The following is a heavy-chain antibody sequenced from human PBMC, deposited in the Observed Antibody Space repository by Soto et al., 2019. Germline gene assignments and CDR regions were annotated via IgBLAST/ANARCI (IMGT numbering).Heavy chain of an antibody. D-gene: IGHD2-2*02. V-gene: IGHV3-74*01. Sequence: EVQLVESGGGLVQPGGSLRLSCAASGFILSSYWMHWVRQVPGKGLVWVSRLHSDGSTTSYADSVKGRFTISRDNAKNTLYLQMNSLRADDTAVYFCARQLPTTIRGGYYYSYGMDVWGQGTTVTVSS. CDR3: ARQLPTTIRGGYYYSYGMDV. CDR2: LHSDGSTT. J-gene: IGHJ6*02. CDR1: GFILSSYW.